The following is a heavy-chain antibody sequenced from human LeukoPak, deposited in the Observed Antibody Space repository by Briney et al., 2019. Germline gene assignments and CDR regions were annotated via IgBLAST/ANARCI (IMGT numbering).Heavy chain of an antibody. CDR1: GGSISSGSYY. Sequence: QPSETLSLTCTVSGGSISSGSYYWSWIRQPAGKGLEWIGRIYTSGSTNYNPSLKSRVTISVDTSKNQFSLKLSSVTAADTPVYYCARGGGSDWYFNLWGRGTLVTVSS. D-gene: IGHD3-16*01. CDR2: IYTSGST. CDR3: ARGGGSDWYFNL. J-gene: IGHJ2*01. V-gene: IGHV4-61*02.